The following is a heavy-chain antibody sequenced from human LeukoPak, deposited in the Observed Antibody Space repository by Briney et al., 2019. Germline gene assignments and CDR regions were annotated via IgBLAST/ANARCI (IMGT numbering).Heavy chain of an antibody. CDR2: ISYDGSNT. J-gene: IGHJ3*02. Sequence: GGSLRLSCAASGFTFSNYGMHWVRQAPGKGLEWVAIISYDGSNTYYTDSVKGRFTISRDNSKNTLYLQMNSLRAEDTAVYYCARGFWYAFDIWGQGTMVTVSS. V-gene: IGHV3-30*03. CDR1: GFTFSNYG. D-gene: IGHD3-3*01. CDR3: ARGFWYAFDI.